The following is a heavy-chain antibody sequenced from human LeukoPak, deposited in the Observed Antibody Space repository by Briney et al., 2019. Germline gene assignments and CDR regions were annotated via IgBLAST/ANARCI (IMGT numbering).Heavy chain of an antibody. V-gene: IGHV4-4*09. CDR3: ARLGNKYYDSSCYYGDYYYYYMDV. CDR1: GGSISSYY. J-gene: IGHJ6*03. D-gene: IGHD3-22*01. Sequence: SETLSLTCTVSGGSISSYYWSWIRQPPGKGLEWIGYIYTSGSTNYNPSLKSRVTISVDTSKNQFSLKLSSVTAADTAVYYCARLGNKYYDSSCYYGDYYYYYMDVWGKGTTVTVSS. CDR2: IYTSGST.